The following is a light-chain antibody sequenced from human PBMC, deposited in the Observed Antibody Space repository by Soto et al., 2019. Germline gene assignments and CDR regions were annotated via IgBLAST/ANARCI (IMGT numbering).Light chain of an antibody. CDR1: SRDVGSYNL. J-gene: IGLJ3*02. Sequence: QSALTHPASVSGSPVQSITIYCTGTSRDVGSYNLVSWYQQHPGKAPKLMIYESSKRPSGVSNRFSGSKSGNTASLTISGLQAEDEADYYCCSYAGSSRVFGGGTKLTVL. CDR3: CSYAGSSRV. V-gene: IGLV2-23*01. CDR2: ESS.